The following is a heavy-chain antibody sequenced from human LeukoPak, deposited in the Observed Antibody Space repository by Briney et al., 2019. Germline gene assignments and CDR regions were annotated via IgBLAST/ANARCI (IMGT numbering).Heavy chain of an antibody. V-gene: IGHV1-2*02. CDR1: GFTFSDHY. J-gene: IGHJ4*02. CDR2: IKPDSGAT. CDR3: ARDHDYGPDY. D-gene: IGHD4/OR15-4a*01. Sequence: ASVKVSCKASGFTFSDHYMHWLRQAPGQGLEWMGWIKPDSGATNYAQKFQGRFTVSRDVSISTLYMELSSLTSDDTAMYSCARDHDYGPDYWGQGTLVTVSA.